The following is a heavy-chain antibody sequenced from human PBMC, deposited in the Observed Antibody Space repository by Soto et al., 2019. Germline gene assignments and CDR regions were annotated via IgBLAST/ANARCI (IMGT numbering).Heavy chain of an antibody. J-gene: IGHJ6*02. V-gene: IGHV4-61*01. CDR2: IYYSGST. Sequence: SETLSLTCTVSGGSVSSGSYYWSWIRQPPGKGLEWIGYIYYSGSTNYNPSLKSRVTISVDTSKNQFSLKLSSVTAADTAVYYCARELGYDILTCYSGPRYYYYGMDVWGQGTTVTVSS. D-gene: IGHD3-9*01. CDR3: ARELGYDILTCYSGPRYYYYGMDV. CDR1: GGSVSSGSYY.